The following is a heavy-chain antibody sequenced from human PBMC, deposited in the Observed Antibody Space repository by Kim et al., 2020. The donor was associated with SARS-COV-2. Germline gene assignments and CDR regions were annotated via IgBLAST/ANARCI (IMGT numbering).Heavy chain of an antibody. Sequence: TYYADSVKGRFTISRDNSKNTLFLQMSSLRAEDTAIYYCAKAGSGSPFDYWGQGTVVTVSS. V-gene: IGHV3-23*01. J-gene: IGHJ4*02. CDR3: AKAGSGSPFDY. CDR2: T. D-gene: IGHD1-26*01.